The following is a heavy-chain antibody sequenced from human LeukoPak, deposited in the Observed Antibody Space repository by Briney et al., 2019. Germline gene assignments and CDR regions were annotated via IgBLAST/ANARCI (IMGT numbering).Heavy chain of an antibody. J-gene: IGHJ6*03. D-gene: IGHD4-17*01. CDR1: GFTFSDYY. V-gene: IGHV3-11*01. CDR3: AKYWGAYGDYRGRYVDV. Sequence: GGSLRLSCAASGFTFSDYYMSWIRQAPGKGLEWVSYISSSGTTIYYADSVQGRFTISRDNAKNSLYLQMNSLRAEDTAVYYCAKYWGAYGDYRGRYVDVWGKGTTVTVSS. CDR2: ISSSGTTI.